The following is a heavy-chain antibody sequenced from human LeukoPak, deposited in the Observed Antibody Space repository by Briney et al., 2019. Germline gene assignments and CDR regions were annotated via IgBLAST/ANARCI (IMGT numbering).Heavy chain of an antibody. V-gene: IGHV4-39*07. CDR3: ARAQSALVDY. J-gene: IGHJ4*02. Sequence: SETLSLTCTVSGGSISSSSYYWGWIRQPPGKGLEWIGSIYYSGSTYYNPSLKSRVTISEDTSKNQFSLQLNSVTAADTAVYYCARAQSALVDYWGQGTLVTVSS. CDR2: IYYSGST. D-gene: IGHD2-15*01. CDR1: GGSISSSSYY.